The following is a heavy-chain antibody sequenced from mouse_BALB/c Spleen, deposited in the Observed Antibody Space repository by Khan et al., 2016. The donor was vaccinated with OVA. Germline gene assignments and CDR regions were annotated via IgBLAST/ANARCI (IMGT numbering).Heavy chain of an antibody. CDR3: TRRGYVAWFTY. CDR1: GYPFTSYY. D-gene: IGHD2-2*01. V-gene: IGHV1-31*01. J-gene: IGHJ3*01. CDR2: IDPFSGAT. Sequence: EVQLQQSGPELMKPGASVKISCKASGYPFTSYYIHWMIESHGTSLEWIGYIDPFSGATTYNQKFKGKATLTVDKSSNTAYIHLRNLTSEDSAVYYCTRRGYVAWFTYWGQGTLVTVSA.